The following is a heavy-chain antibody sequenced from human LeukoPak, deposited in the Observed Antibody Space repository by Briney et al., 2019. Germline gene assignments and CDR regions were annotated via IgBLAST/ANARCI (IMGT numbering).Heavy chain of an antibody. V-gene: IGHV3-21*01. CDR2: ISSSSSYI. CDR3: AREIVAYCSGGSCSYYYYYYMDV. D-gene: IGHD2-15*01. CDR1: GFTFSSYS. Sequence: KPGESLRLSCAASGFTFSSYSMNWVRQAPGKGLEWVSSISSSSSYIYYADSVKGRFTISRDNAKNSLYLQMNSLRAEDTAVYYCAREIVAYCSGGSCSYYYYYYMDVWGKGTTVTVSS. J-gene: IGHJ6*03.